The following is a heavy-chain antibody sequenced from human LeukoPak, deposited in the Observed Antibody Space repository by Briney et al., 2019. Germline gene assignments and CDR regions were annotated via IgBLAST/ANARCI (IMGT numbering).Heavy chain of an antibody. D-gene: IGHD3-22*01. V-gene: IGHV3-21*01. CDR3: ARDNSPMIGGYYYYGMDV. CDR2: ISSSSSYI. CDR1: GFTFSSYS. Sequence: GGSLRLSCAASGFTFSSYSMNWVRQAPGKGLEWVSSISSSSSYIYYADSVKGRFTISRDNAKNSLYLQRNSLRAEDTAVYYCARDNSPMIGGYYYYGMDVWGQGTTVTVSS. J-gene: IGHJ6*02.